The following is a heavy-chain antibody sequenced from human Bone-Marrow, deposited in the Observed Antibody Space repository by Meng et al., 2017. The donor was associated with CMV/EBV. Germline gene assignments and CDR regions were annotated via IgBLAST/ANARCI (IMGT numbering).Heavy chain of an antibody. J-gene: IGHJ6*02. CDR1: GYTFTSHD. V-gene: IGHV1-8*03. D-gene: IGHD4-17*01. CDR3: ARGRLRRILTYYYGMDV. Sequence: ASVKVSCKASGYTFTSHDINWVRQATGQGLEWMGWMNPNSGNTGYAQKFQGRVTITRNTSISTAYMELSRLRSDDTAVYYCARGRLRRILTYYYGMDVWGQGTTVTVSS. CDR2: MNPNSGNT.